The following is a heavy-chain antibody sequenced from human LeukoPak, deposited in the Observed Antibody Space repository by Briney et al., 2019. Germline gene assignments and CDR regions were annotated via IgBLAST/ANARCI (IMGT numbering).Heavy chain of an antibody. Sequence: GGSLRLSCAASGFTFSSYGMSWVRQAPGKGLEWVSAISGSGGSTYYADSVKGRFTISRDNSKNTLYLQMNSLRAEDTAVYYCAKGMYYYDSSGYGGYWGQGTLVTVSS. J-gene: IGHJ4*02. CDR1: GFTFSSYG. CDR3: AKGMYYYDSSGYGGY. D-gene: IGHD3-22*01. CDR2: ISGSGGST. V-gene: IGHV3-23*01.